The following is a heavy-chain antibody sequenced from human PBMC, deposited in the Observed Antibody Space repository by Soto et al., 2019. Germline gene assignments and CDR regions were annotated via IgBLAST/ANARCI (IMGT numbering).Heavy chain of an antibody. CDR3: ARCYYGWGNYPYYYYGMDV. CDR2: IYYSGST. J-gene: IGHJ6*02. D-gene: IGHD3-10*01. V-gene: IGHV4-28*01. CDR1: GYSIDSSNW. Sequence: XETLSLTCAVAGYSIDSSNWWGWIRQPPVKGLEWIGYIYYSGSTHYNPSLKSRVTMSVDTSKNQLSLKLSSVTAVDTAVYYCARCYYGWGNYPYYYYGMDVWGQGTTVTVS.